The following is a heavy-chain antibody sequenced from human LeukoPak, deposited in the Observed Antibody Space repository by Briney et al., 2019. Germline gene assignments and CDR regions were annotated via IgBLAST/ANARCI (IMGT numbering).Heavy chain of an antibody. CDR1: GGSISSYY. J-gene: IGHJ4*02. V-gene: IGHV4-59*01. D-gene: IGHD3-3*01. Sequence: SETLSLTCTVSGGSISSYYWSWIRQPPGKGLEWIGYIYYSGSTNYNPSLKSRVTISVDTSKNQFSLKLSSVPAAATAVYYCARGGGGSPVFGVVIAYFDYRGQGTLVTVSS. CDR3: ARGGGGSPVFGVVIAYFDY. CDR2: IYYSGST.